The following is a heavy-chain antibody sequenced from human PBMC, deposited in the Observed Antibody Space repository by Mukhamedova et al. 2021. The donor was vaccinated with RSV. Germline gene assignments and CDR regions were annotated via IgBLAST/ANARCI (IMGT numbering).Heavy chain of an antibody. D-gene: IGHD5-12*01. V-gene: IGHV4-39*01. Sequence: GGTTYYNPSLKSRVTMSVDTSKNKFSLNMSSVTATDTAVYYCARPLRGYSGYDFDAWGQGTLVTVSS. CDR3: ARPLRGYSGYDFDA. J-gene: IGHJ5*02. CDR2: GGTT.